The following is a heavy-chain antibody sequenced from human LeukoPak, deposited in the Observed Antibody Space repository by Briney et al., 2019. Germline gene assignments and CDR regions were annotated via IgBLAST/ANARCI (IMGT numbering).Heavy chain of an antibody. CDR1: GFTFSSYW. Sequence: GGSLRLSCAASGFTFSSYWMSWVRQAPGKGLEWVANIKQDGSEKYYVDSVKGRFTISRDNAKNSLYLQMNSLRAEDTAVHYCARETFDSSGYYFHFDYWGQGTLVTVSS. V-gene: IGHV3-7*04. J-gene: IGHJ4*02. CDR3: ARETFDSSGYYFHFDY. CDR2: IKQDGSEK. D-gene: IGHD3-22*01.